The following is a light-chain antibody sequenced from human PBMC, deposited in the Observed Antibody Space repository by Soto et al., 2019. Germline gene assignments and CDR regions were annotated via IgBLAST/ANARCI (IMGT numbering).Light chain of an antibody. CDR1: QSVSSY. V-gene: IGKV3-11*01. J-gene: IGKJ1*01. Sequence: EIVLTQSPATLSLSPGERATLSCRAGQSVSSYLAWYQQKPGQAPRLLIYDASNRATGIPARFSGSGSGTDFTPTISSLEPEDFAVYYCQQRSNWWTFGQGTKVEIK. CDR3: QQRSNWWT. CDR2: DAS.